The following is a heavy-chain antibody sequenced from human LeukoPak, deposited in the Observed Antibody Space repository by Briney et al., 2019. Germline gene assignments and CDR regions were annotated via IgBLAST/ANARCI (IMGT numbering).Heavy chain of an antibody. CDR1: GYTFTGYY. V-gene: IGHV1-2*02. CDR2: INPNSGGT. CDR3: ARDFGYCSGGSCYPINWFDP. J-gene: IGHJ5*02. Sequence: ASVKVSCRASGYTFTGYYMHWVRQAPGQGLEWMGWINPNSGGTNYAQKFQGRVTMTRDTSIGTAYMELSRLRSDDTAVYYCARDFGYCSGGSCYPINWFDPWGQGTLVTVSS. D-gene: IGHD2-15*01.